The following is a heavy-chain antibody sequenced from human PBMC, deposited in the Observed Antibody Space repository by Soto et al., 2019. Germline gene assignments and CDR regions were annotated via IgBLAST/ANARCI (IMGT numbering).Heavy chain of an antibody. D-gene: IGHD2-2*01. V-gene: IGHV4-30-2*01. Sequence: SETLSLTCAVSGGSISSVGYSWSWIRQPPGKGLEWIGYIYHGVSTDYNPSLKSRVTISVDSSKNLFSLSLSSVTAADTAVYFCVRSGCSSTACHTDWFDPWGPGTLVTVSS. CDR2: IYHGVST. J-gene: IGHJ5*02. CDR1: GGSISSVGYS. CDR3: VRSGCSSTACHTDWFDP.